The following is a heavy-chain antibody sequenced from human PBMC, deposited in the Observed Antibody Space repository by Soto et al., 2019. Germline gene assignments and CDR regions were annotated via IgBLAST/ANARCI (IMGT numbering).Heavy chain of an antibody. CDR1: GGSFSGYY. Sequence: SETLSLTCAVYGGSFSGYYWSWIRQPPGKGLEWIGEINHSGSTNYNPSLKSRVTISVDTSKNQFSLKLSSVTAADTAVYYCARGPLYYWGQGTLVTVSS. J-gene: IGHJ4*02. CDR2: INHSGST. V-gene: IGHV4-34*01. CDR3: ARGPLYY.